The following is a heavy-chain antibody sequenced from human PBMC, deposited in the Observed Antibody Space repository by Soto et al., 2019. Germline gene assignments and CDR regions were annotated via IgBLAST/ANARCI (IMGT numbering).Heavy chain of an antibody. J-gene: IGHJ4*02. CDR1: GGSFTSYY. D-gene: IGHD3-10*01. CDR3: ARASRVPISMIRGVVGSFDY. CDR2: IYNSGST. Sequence: SETLSLTCTVSGGSFTSYYWSWIRQPPGKGLAWIGYIYNSGSTNYNPSLKSRVTISIDTSKNQFSLNLSSVSAADTAVYYCARASRVPISMIRGVVGSFDYWGPGTLVTVSS. V-gene: IGHV4-59*01.